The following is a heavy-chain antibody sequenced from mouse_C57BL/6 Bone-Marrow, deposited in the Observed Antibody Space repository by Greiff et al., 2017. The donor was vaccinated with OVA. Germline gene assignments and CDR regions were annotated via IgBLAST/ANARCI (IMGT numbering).Heavy chain of an antibody. CDR3: ARAPLIYGSSYWFAY. J-gene: IGHJ3*01. D-gene: IGHD1-1*01. Sequence: EVKLVESGPGLVKPSQSLSLTCSVTGYSITSGYYWNWIRQFPGNKLEWMGYISYDGSNNYNPSLKNRISITRDTSKNQFFLKLNSVTTEDTATYYCARAPLIYGSSYWFAYWGQGTLVTVSA. CDR2: ISYDGSN. V-gene: IGHV3-6*01. CDR1: GYSITSGYY.